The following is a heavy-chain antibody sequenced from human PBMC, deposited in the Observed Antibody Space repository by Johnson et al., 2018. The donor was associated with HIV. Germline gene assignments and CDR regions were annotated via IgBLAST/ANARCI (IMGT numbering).Heavy chain of an antibody. CDR3: ARGSGSYYSNAFDI. Sequence: EVQLVESGGGVVQPGRSLRLSCAASGFTFSSYGMHWVRQAPGKGLEWVSGINWNGGSTGYADSVKGRFTISRDNAKNSLYLQINSLRAEDTALYCCARGSGSYYSNAFDIWGQGTMVTVSS. D-gene: IGHD1-26*01. CDR1: GFTFSSYG. V-gene: IGHV3-20*04. CDR2: INWNGGST. J-gene: IGHJ3*02.